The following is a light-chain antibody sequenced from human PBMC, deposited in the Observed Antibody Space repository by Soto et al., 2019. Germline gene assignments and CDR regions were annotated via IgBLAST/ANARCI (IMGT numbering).Light chain of an antibody. J-gene: IGLJ2*01. Sequence: QSVLTQPASVSGSPGQSITISCAGTSSDVGSFNLVSWYQHYPGKAPKLMIYEGTKRPSGVSNRFSGSKSDNTASLTISGLQAEDEADYYCCSYAGGTTLVFGGGTKLTVL. CDR2: EGT. CDR3: CSYAGGTTLV. CDR1: SSDVGSFNL. V-gene: IGLV2-23*01.